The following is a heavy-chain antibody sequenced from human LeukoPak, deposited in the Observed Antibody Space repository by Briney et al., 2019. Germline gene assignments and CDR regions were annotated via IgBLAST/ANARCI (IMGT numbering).Heavy chain of an antibody. CDR2: IRHDGSEK. J-gene: IGHJ4*02. V-gene: IGHV3-7*01. D-gene: IGHD3-3*01. CDR3: ARDRFWSGYPYFDY. Sequence: PGGSLRLSCAASGFIFTNYFMSWVRQAPGKGLEWVASIRHDGSEKYYVDSVKSRFTISRDNAKNSLYLQMNSLRAEDTAVYYCARDRFWSGYPYFDYWGQGTLVTVSS. CDR1: GFIFTNYF.